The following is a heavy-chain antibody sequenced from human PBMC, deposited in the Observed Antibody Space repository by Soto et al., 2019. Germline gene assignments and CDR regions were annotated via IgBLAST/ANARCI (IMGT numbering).Heavy chain of an antibody. J-gene: IGHJ4*02. D-gene: IGHD3-22*01. V-gene: IGHV5-10-1*01. CDR1: GYSFAGYW. CDR2: IDPSDSQT. CDR3: ARQIYDSDTGPHFQYYFDS. Sequence: GESLKISCQGSGYSFAGYWITWVRQKPGKGLEWMGRIDPSDSQTYYSPSFRGHVTISATKSITTVFLQWSSLRASDTAMYYCARQIYDSDTGPHFQYYFDSWGQGTPVTVSS.